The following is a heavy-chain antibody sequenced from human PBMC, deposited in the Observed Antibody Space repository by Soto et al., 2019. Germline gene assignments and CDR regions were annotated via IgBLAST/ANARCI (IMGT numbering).Heavy chain of an antibody. J-gene: IGHJ6*02. CDR2: ISGNGGST. Sequence: GGSLRLSCAASGFTFSSCAMGWVRQAPGKGLEWVSGISGNGGSTYYADSVKGRFTISRDNSKSTLYLQMNSLRAEDTAVYYCAKFMVRGGYETTSMDVWGQGTTVTVSS. V-gene: IGHV3-23*01. CDR1: GFTFSSCA. D-gene: IGHD2-15*01. CDR3: AKFMVRGGYETTSMDV.